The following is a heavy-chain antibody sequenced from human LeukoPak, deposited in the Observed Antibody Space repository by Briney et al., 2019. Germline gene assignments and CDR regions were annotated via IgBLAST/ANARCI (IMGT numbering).Heavy chain of an antibody. V-gene: IGHV3-9*01. CDR1: GFTFDDYA. CDR3: AKDMGYGSGTKYGMDV. J-gene: IGHJ6*02. Sequence: PGGPLRLSCAASGFTFDDYAMHWVRQAPGKGLEWVSGISWNSGSIGYADSVKGRFTISRDNAKNSLYLQMNSLRAEDTALYYCAKDMGYGSGTKYGMDVWGQGTTVTVSS. D-gene: IGHD3-10*01. CDR2: ISWNSGSI.